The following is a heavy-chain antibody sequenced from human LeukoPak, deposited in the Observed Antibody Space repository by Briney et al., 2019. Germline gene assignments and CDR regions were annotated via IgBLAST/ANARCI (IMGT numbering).Heavy chain of an antibody. V-gene: IGHV4-59*01. CDR3: ARAPHYYDSSGYYPNWFDP. D-gene: IGHD3-22*01. CDR1: GGSISSYY. Sequence: SETLSLTCTVSGGSISSYYWCWIRQSPGKGLEWGGYIYYSGSTNYNPSLKSPVSISVDTSKNNFSLKQSSVSAADTAVYFCARAPHYYDSSGYYPNWFDPWGQGTLVTVSS. J-gene: IGHJ5*02. CDR2: IYYSGST.